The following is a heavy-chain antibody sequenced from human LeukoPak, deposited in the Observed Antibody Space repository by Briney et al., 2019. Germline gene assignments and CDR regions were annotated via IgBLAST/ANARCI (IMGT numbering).Heavy chain of an antibody. J-gene: IGHJ4*02. D-gene: IGHD2-21*01. V-gene: IGHV3-53*01. Sequence: PGGSLRLSCAASGFTVSSNYMNWVRQAPGKGLEWVSVIYSGGSTYYADSVKGRFTISRDNSQNTLYLQMNSLRAEDTAVYYCAKSLLFLSNWDYWGQGTLVTVSS. CDR3: AKSLLFLSNWDY. CDR1: GFTVSSNY. CDR2: IYSGGST.